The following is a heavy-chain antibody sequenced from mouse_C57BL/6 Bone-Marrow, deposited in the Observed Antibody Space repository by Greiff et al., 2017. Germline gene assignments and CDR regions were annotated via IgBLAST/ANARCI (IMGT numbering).Heavy chain of an antibody. CDR2: INSDGGST. CDR1: EYEFPSHD. J-gene: IGHJ3*01. V-gene: IGHV5-2*01. CDR3: ALMRVATGFAY. Sequence: DVQLVESGGGLVQPGESLKLSCESNEYEFPSHDMSWVRKTPGKRLELVAAINSDGGSTYYPDTMERRIIISRDNTNKTLYLQMSSLRSEDTALYDCALMRVATGFAYWGQGTLVTVSA.